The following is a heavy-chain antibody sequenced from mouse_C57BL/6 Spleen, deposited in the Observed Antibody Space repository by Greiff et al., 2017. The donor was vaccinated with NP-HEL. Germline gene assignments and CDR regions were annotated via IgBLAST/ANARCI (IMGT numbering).Heavy chain of an antibody. Sequence: EVQLQESGGDLVKPGGSLKLSCAASGFTFSSYGMSWVRQTPDKRLEWVATISSGGSYTYYPDSVKGRFTISRDNAKNTLYLQMSSLKSEDTAMYYCARHEDYAYFDYWGQGTTLTVSS. J-gene: IGHJ2*01. CDR3: ARHEDYAYFDY. V-gene: IGHV5-6*01. D-gene: IGHD2-4*01. CDR1: GFTFSSYG. CDR2: ISSGGSYT.